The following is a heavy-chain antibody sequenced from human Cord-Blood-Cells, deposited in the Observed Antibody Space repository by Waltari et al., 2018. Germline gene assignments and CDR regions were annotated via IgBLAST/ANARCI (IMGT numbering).Heavy chain of an antibody. CDR2: IIPILGIA. J-gene: IGHJ4*02. V-gene: IGHV1-69*09. CDR1: GGTFSSYA. D-gene: IGHD6-13*01. Sequence: QVQLVQSGAEVKKPGSSVTVSCKASGGTFSSYAISWVRQAPVQGLEWMGRIIPILGIANFAQKFQGRVTITADKSTSTAYMELSSLRSEDTAVYYCARDSLTMIAAASYWGQGTLVTVSA. CDR3: ARDSLTMIAAASY.